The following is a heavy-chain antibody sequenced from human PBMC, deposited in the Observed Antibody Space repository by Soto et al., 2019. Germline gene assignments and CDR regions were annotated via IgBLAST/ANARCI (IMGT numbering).Heavy chain of an antibody. J-gene: IGHJ4*02. CDR3: ARLRDYYDSSGIFDY. Sequence: QLQLQESGPGLVKPSETLSLTCTVSGGSISSSSYYWGWIRQPPGKGLEWIGSIYYSGSTYYNPSLTSRVTISVDTSKNQFSLKLSSVTAADTAVYYCARLRDYYDSSGIFDYWGQGTLVTVSS. V-gene: IGHV4-39*01. CDR1: GGSISSSSYY. D-gene: IGHD3-22*01. CDR2: IYYSGST.